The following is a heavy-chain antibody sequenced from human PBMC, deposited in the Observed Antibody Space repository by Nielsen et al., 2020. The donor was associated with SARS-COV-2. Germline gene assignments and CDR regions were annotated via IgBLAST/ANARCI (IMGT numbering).Heavy chain of an antibody. V-gene: IGHV4-39*01. D-gene: IGHD2-15*01. CDR1: GGSISSGGYY. CDR3: ERVYWSDANYYPDYFDY. CDR2: TYYSGNT. Sequence: SETLSLTCTVPGGSISSGGYYWSWSRQPPGKGREWIGSTYYSGNTYYNSSLTSRVTIYVDPSKNQFSLQLRSVTAAHTVVYYCERVYWSDANYYPDYFDYWGQGTLVTVSS. J-gene: IGHJ4*02.